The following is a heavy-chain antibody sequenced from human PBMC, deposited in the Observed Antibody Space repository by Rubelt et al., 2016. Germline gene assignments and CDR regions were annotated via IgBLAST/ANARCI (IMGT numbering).Heavy chain of an antibody. CDR3: ARHYYGMDV. V-gene: IGHV4-34*01. Sequence: GAGLLKPSETLSLTCGVSGGSFSGHYWTWIRQPPGQGLEWIGEINDRGSTNCNPSRRSRVTISLDTFKNRLYLKVISVTAADTAVYFCARHYYGMDVWGQGTTVTVSS. J-gene: IGHJ6*02. CDR2: INDRGST. CDR1: GGSFSGHY.